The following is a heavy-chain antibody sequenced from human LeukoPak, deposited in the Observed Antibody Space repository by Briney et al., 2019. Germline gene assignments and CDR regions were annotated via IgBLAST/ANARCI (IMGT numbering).Heavy chain of an antibody. V-gene: IGHV1-69*01. CDR2: IIPIFGTA. Sequence: ASVKVSCKASGGTFISYAISWVRQAPGQGLEWMGGIIPIFGTANYAQKFQGRVTITADESTSTAYMELSSLRSEDTAVYYCASGDSSGYGWFDPWGKGTLVTVSS. D-gene: IGHD3-22*01. CDR1: GGTFISYA. J-gene: IGHJ5*02. CDR3: ASGDSSGYGWFDP.